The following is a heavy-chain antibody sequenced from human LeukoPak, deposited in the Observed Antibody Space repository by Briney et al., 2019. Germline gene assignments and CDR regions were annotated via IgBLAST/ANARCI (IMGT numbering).Heavy chain of an antibody. CDR2: IIPILGIA. D-gene: IGHD3-22*01. J-gene: IGHJ4*02. CDR1: GGTFSSYA. CDR3: ARGDYYDSSGYYSGLPGLDY. V-gene: IGHV1-69*04. Sequence: SVKVSCKASGGTFSSYAISWVRQAPGQGLEWMGRIIPILGIANYAQKFQGRVTITADKSTSTAYMELSSLRSEDTAVYYCARGDYYDSSGYYSGLPGLDYWGQGTLVTVSS.